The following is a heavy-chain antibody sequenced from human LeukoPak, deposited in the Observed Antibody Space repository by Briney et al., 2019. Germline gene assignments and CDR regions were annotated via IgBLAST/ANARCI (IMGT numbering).Heavy chain of an antibody. D-gene: IGHD2-8*01. J-gene: IGHJ4*02. V-gene: IGHV4-30-4*01. CDR1: GGSISSGDYY. CDR3: ARGGRYCTNGVCSTSFDY. Sequence: SETLSLTCTVSGGSISSGDYYWSWLRQPPGKGLAWIGYIYYSGSTYYNPSLKSRVTISVDTSKNQFSLKLSSVTAADTAVYYCARGGRYCTNGVCSTSFDYWGQGTLVTVSS. CDR2: IYYSGST.